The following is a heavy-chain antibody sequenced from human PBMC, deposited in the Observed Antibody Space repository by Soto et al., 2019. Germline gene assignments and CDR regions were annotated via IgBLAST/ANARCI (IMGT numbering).Heavy chain of an antibody. D-gene: IGHD6-13*01. CDR2: IRSKAYGGTT. CDR1: GFTFGDYA. Sequence: GGSLRLSCTASGFTFGDYAMSWFRQAPGKGLEWVGFIRSKAYGGTTEYAASVKGRFTISRDDSKSIAYLQMNSLKTEDTAVYYCTRERGGYSSSWYYYYYYGMDVWGQGTTVTVSS. CDR3: TRERGGYSSSWYYYYYYGMDV. J-gene: IGHJ6*02. V-gene: IGHV3-49*03.